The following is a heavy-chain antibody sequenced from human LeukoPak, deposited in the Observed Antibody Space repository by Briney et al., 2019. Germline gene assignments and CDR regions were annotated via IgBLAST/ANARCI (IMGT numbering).Heavy chain of an antibody. D-gene: IGHD6-6*01. V-gene: IGHV3-30*18. J-gene: IGHJ4*02. CDR2: ISYDGSNK. CDR1: GFTFSTYG. Sequence: GGSLRLSCAASGFTFSTYGMHWVRQAPGKGLEWVAVISYDGSNKYYADSVKGRFTISRDNSKNTLYLQMNSLRAEDTAVYYCAKMGYSSSSGDYWGQGTLVTVSS. CDR3: AKMGYSSSSGDY.